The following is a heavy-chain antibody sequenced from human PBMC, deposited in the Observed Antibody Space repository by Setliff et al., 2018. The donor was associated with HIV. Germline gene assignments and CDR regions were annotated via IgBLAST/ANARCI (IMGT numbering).Heavy chain of an antibody. D-gene: IGHD3-10*01. Sequence: SETLSLTCTVSGGSVSSGGYYWSWIRQHPGRGLEWIGHIYYSGSTYDNPSLKSRFSISIDTSKNRFSLEVASVTAADTAVYYCATSPAGEILGSRPFYFDYWGQGTLVTVSS. CDR2: IYYSGST. V-gene: IGHV4-31*03. CDR1: GGSVSSGGYY. J-gene: IGHJ4*02. CDR3: ATSPAGEILGSRPFYFDY.